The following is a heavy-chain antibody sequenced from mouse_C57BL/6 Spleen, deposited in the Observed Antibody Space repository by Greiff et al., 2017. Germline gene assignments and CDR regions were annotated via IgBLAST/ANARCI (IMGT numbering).Heavy chain of an antibody. Sequence: QVQLKESGAELARPGASVKLSCKASGYTFTSYGISWVKQRTGQGLEWIGEIYPRSGNTYYNEKFKGKATLTADKSSSTAYIELRSLTSEDSAVYFCASGGDYDWFAYWGQGTLVTVSA. CDR1: GYTFTSYG. V-gene: IGHV1-81*01. D-gene: IGHD2-4*01. CDR2: IYPRSGNT. CDR3: ASGGDYDWFAY. J-gene: IGHJ3*01.